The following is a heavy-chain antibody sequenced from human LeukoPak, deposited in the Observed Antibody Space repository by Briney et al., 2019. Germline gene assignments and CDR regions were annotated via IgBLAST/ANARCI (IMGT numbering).Heavy chain of an antibody. Sequence: GASVKVSCKASGYTFTGYYMHWVRQAPGQGLEWMGWINPNSGGTNYAQKFQGRVTMTRDTSISTAYMELSRLRSDDTAVYYCARDSQRLPYYYFDYWGQGTLVTVSS. CDR2: INPNSGGT. CDR1: GYTFTGYY. D-gene: IGHD6-25*01. V-gene: IGHV1-2*02. CDR3: ARDSQRLPYYYFDY. J-gene: IGHJ4*02.